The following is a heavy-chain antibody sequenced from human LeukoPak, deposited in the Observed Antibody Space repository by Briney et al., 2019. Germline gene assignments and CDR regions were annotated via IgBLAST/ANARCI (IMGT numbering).Heavy chain of an antibody. CDR1: GDTVTSNFAP. V-gene: IGHV6-1*01. Sequence: TLSVSCAISGDTVTSNFAPWRWIRPSPARGLSWLRRANYRSKWYNDYPVSVKSRMAITTDTSKNQFSLQLNAVTPEDTAVYYCARDRSGSYRDWGLGTLVTVSS. D-gene: IGHD1-26*01. J-gene: IGHJ4*02. CDR2: ANYRSKWYN. CDR3: ARDRSGSYRD.